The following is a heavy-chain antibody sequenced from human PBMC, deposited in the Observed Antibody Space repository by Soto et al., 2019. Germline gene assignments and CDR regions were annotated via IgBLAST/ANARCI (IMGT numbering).Heavy chain of an antibody. J-gene: IGHJ6*03. CDR3: VNQEQGYYYYMDV. V-gene: IGHV1-69*02. CDR2: IIPILGIA. CDR1: GGTFSSYT. D-gene: IGHD6-13*01. Sequence: SVKVSCKASGGTFSSYTISWVRQAPGQGLEWMGRIIPILGIANYAQKFQGRVTITADKSTSTAYMELSSLRSEDTAVYYCVNQEQGYYYYMDVWGKGTTVTVSS.